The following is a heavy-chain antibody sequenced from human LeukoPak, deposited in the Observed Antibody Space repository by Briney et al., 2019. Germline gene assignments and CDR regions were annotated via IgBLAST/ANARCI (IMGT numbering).Heavy chain of an antibody. J-gene: IGHJ4*02. CDR2: ISYDGSNK. V-gene: IGHV3-30*18. CDR3: AKDIGIAVAGIFDY. Sequence: GGSLRLSCAASGFTFSSYGMHWVRQAPGKGLEWVAVISYDGSNKYYADSVKGRFTISRDNSKNTLYLQMNSLRAEDTAVYYCAKDIGIAVAGIFDYWGQGTLVTVSS. CDR1: GFTFSSYG. D-gene: IGHD6-19*01.